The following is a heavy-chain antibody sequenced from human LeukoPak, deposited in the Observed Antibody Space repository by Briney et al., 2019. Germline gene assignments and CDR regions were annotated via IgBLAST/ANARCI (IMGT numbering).Heavy chain of an antibody. Sequence: LETLSLTCSVSGYSISSGYYWGWIRQPPGKGLEWIAYMYHSGTTYYNPSLKSRVTISVDTSENQFSLRLSSVTAADTAVYYCARSPVTRWFDPWGQGTLVTVSS. CDR3: ARSPVTRWFDP. J-gene: IGHJ5*02. CDR2: MYHSGTT. V-gene: IGHV4-38-2*02. CDR1: GYSISSGYY. D-gene: IGHD3-10*01.